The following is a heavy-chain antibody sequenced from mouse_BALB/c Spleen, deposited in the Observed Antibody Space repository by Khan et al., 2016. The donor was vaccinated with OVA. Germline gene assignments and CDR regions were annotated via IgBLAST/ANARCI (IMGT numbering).Heavy chain of an antibody. J-gene: IGHJ2*01. CDR3: SRTARIKY. V-gene: IGHV3-2*02. D-gene: IGHD1-2*01. Sequence: VQLQESGPGLVKPSQSLSLTCTVTGYSITSGYGWNWIRQFPGNKLEWMGYISYSGSTNYNPSHTSRISITRDTSKNKFFLQLNSVTTEDTATXFCSRTARIKYWGQGTTLTVSS. CDR2: ISYSGST. CDR1: GYSITSGYG.